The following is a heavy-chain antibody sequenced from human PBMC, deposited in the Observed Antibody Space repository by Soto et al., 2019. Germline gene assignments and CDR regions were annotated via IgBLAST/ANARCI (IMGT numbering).Heavy chain of an antibody. V-gene: IGHV1-69*19. CDR3: AREVQVHTPAFVY. D-gene: IGHD3-10*01. CDR2: NSPMFGAA. CDR1: GGTFNTYA. Sequence: QVQLVQSGAEMKKPGSSVKVSCQSSGGTFNTYAMNWVRQAPGPGPEWMGDNSPMFGAANYAPKFQGRVTITADESTGSSYMQLSSLTSEDTALYFCAREVQVHTPAFVYWGQGTLVTVSS. J-gene: IGHJ4*02.